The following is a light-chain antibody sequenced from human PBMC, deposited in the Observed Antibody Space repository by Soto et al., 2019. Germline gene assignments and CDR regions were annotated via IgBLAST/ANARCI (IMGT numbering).Light chain of an antibody. Sequence: EIVLTQSPGTLSLSPGERATLSCWASQSIPANYLAWYQQRPGQAPSLLIYGASTRATGIPDRFTGSVSGTDFTLSISRLEPEDFAVYYCHQYGRSPRTFGQGTKVDIK. CDR2: GAS. CDR1: QSIPANY. CDR3: HQYGRSPRT. J-gene: IGKJ1*01. V-gene: IGKV3-20*01.